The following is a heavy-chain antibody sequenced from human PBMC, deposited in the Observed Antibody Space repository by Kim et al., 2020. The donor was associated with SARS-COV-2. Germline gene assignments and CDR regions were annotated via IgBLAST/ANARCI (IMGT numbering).Heavy chain of an antibody. CDR2: IYYSGST. CDR3: AGVSGYSYGVYYYGMDV. Sequence: SETLSPTCTVSGGSISSYYWSWIRQPPGKGLEWIGYIYYSGSTNYNPSHKSRVTISVDTSKNQYPLKLSSVTDADTAAYYCAGVSGYSYGVYYYGMDVWGQGTPVTVSS. CDR1: GGSISSYY. V-gene: IGHV4-59*08. D-gene: IGHD5-18*01. J-gene: IGHJ6*02.